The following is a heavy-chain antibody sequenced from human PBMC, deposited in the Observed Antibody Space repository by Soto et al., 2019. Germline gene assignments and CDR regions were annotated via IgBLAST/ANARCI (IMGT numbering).Heavy chain of an antibody. J-gene: IGHJ4*02. Sequence: SETLSLTCTVSGGSISSYYWSWIRQSPGKGLEWIGNIYYSGSTNYNPSLKSRLTISVDTPKNQFSLELNSVTAADTAIYYCARRDSDYYYFDFWGRGIMVTVSS. CDR3: ARRDSDYYYFDF. CDR1: GGSISSYY. CDR2: IYYSGST. D-gene: IGHD2-21*01. V-gene: IGHV4-59*08.